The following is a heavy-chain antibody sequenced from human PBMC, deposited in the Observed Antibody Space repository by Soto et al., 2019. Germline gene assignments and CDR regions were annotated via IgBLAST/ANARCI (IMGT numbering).Heavy chain of an antibody. J-gene: IGHJ4*02. CDR2: INHSGST. Sequence: SETLSLTCAVYGGSFSGYYWSWIRQPPGKGLEWIGEINHSGSTNYNPSLKSRVTISVDTSKNQFSLKLSSVTAADTAVYYCARSPSGYFDYWGQGTLVTVSS. CDR3: ARSPSGYFDY. D-gene: IGHD2-15*01. V-gene: IGHV4-34*01. CDR1: GGSFSGYY.